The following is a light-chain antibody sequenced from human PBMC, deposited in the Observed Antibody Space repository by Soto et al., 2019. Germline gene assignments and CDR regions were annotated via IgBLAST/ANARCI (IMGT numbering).Light chain of an antibody. CDR1: QSVSDTF. CDR2: GGF. CDR3: QQYVTSPWT. Sequence: EIVLTQSPGTLSLSPGERVTLSCRASQSVSDTFKAWYQQKPGQAPRLHIYGGFYRATGIPDRFSGSGSGTDFTLTITRLEPEDLAMYYCQQYVTSPWTFGQGTRLDIK. V-gene: IGKV3-20*01. J-gene: IGKJ1*01.